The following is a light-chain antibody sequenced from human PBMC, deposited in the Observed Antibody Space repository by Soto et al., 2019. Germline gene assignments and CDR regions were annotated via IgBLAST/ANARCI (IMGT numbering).Light chain of an antibody. CDR2: YIS. J-gene: IGKJ5*01. CDR3: HRHSQWPIT. V-gene: IGKV3-15*01. Sequence: EIVMKQSPGTLSLSPEETATLSCRASQNINSNYLAWYQQKPGQAPRLLIYYISTRAADIPARFSGSGSGEDFTLTVSSMHSEECEGYYCHRHSQWPITIGQGTRLEI. CDR1: QNINSN.